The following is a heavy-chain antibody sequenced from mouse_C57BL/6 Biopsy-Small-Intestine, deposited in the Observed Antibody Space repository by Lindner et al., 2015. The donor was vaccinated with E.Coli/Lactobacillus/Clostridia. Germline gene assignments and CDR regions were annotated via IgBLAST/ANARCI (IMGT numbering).Heavy chain of an antibody. CDR2: ISYDGSN. V-gene: IGHV3-6*01. J-gene: IGHJ2*01. CDR1: GYSITSGYS. CDR3: ARGLGRYYFDY. Sequence: VQLQESGPGLVKPSQSLSLTCSVTGYSITSGYSWNWIRQFPGNKLEWMGYISYDGSNNYNPSLKNRISITRDTSKNQFFLKLNSVTPGDTATYYCARGLGRYYFDYWGQGTTLTVSS. D-gene: IGHD4-1*01.